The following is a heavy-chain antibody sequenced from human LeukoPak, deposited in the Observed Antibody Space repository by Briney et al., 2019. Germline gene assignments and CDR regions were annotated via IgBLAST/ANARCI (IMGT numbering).Heavy chain of an antibody. CDR3: AREHSGYDS. CDR2: INPSGGST. J-gene: IGHJ5*02. Sequence: ASVKVSCKSSGYTFTNYYMHWVRQAPGQGLEWMGIINPSGGSTNYAQKFQGRVPMTRDTSTSTVYMELSSLRSEDTAVYYCAREHSGYDSWGQGTLLTVSS. CDR1: GYTFTNYY. D-gene: IGHD5-12*01. V-gene: IGHV1-46*01.